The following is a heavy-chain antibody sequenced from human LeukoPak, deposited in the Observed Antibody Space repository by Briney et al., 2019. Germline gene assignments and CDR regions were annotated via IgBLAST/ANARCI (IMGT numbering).Heavy chain of an antibody. CDR1: GGTFSSYA. D-gene: IGHD4-17*01. V-gene: IGHV1-69*05. J-gene: IGHJ4*02. CDR2: IIPIFGTA. Sequence: SVKVSCKASGGTFSSYAISLVRQAPGQGLEWMGGIIPIFGTANYAQKFRGRVTITTDESTSTAYMELSSLRSEDTAVYYCARDHGDFLLDYWGQGTLVTVSS. CDR3: ARDHGDFLLDY.